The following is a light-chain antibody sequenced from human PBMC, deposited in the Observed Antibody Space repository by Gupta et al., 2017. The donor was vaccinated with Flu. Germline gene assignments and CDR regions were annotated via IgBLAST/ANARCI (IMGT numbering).Light chain of an antibody. CDR2: EVS. CDR1: SGDVGGYNF. CDR3: SSYTSSSTLV. V-gene: IGLV2-14*01. J-gene: IGLJ1*01. Sequence: QSALTQPASGSGSPGQPITISCTGTSGDVGGYNFVSWYQQHPGKAPKLMIYEVSNRPSGVSNRFSGSKSGNTASLTISGLQAEDEADYYCSSYTSSSTLVFGTGTKVTVL.